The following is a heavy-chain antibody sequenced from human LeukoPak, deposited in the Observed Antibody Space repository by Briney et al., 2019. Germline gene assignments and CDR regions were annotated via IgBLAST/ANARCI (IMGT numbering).Heavy chain of an antibody. CDR2: MYYSGST. CDR3: ARDGRVLRYFDFLLYHDAFDI. D-gene: IGHD3-9*01. V-gene: IGHV4-31*03. Sequence: SQTLSLTCTVSDRSISSGGYYSSWIRQHPGKGLEWIGYMYYSGSTHYTRSVNTRVTISVDTSRNSFYLKLSSVTAADTAVYYCARDGRVLRYFDFLLYHDAFDIWGQGTMVTVSS. CDR1: DRSISSGGYY. J-gene: IGHJ3*02.